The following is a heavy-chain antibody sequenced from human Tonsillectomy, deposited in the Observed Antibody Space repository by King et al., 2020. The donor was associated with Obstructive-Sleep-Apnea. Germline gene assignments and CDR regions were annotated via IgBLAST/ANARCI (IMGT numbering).Heavy chain of an antibody. J-gene: IGHJ5*02. CDR1: GYTFTSYG. CDR2: ISAYNGNT. CDR3: AGMYYDILTGMKALMYNWFDP. V-gene: IGHV1-18*01. D-gene: IGHD3-9*01. Sequence: QLVQSGAEVKKPGASVKVSCKASGYTFTSYGISWVRQAPGQGLEWMGWISAYNGNTNYAQKLQGRVTMTTDTSTSTAYMELRSLRSDDTAVYYCAGMYYDILTGMKALMYNWFDPWGQGTLVTVSS.